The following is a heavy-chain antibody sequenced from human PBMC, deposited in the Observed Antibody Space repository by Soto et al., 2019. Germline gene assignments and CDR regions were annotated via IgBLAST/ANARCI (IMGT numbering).Heavy chain of an antibody. CDR2: ISSSSYI. CDR1: GFTFSSYS. J-gene: IGHJ4*02. D-gene: IGHD6-13*01. V-gene: IGHV3-21*01. Sequence: GGSLRLSCAASGFTFSSYSMNWVRQAPGKGLEWVSSISSSSYIYYADSVKGRFTISRDNAKNSLYLQMNSLRAEDTAVYYCARDPSLSSTYDYWGQGTLVTVSS. CDR3: ARDPSLSSTYDY.